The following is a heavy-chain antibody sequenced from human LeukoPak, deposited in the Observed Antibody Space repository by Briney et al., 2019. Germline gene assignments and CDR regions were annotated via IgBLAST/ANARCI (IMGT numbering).Heavy chain of an antibody. CDR1: GFTFSSYS. CDR3: ARGPPFSLWFGEYDY. V-gene: IGHV3-48*01. Sequence: GGSLRLSCAASGFTFSSYSMNWVRQAPGKGLEWVSYISSSSSTIYYADSVKGRFTISRDNAKNSLYLQMNSLRAEDTAVYYCARGPPFSLWFGEYDYWGQGTLVTVSS. CDR2: ISSSSSTI. D-gene: IGHD3-10*01. J-gene: IGHJ4*02.